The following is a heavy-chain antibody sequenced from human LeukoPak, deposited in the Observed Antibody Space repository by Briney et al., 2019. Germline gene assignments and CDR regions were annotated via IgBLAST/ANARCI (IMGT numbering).Heavy chain of an antibody. CDR2: ISSSSATI. V-gene: IGHV3-48*04. CDR1: GFTFNTYS. J-gene: IGHJ4*02. Sequence: GGSPRLSCVASGFTFNTYSMNWFRQAPGKGLEWISYISSSSATIYYADSVKGRFTISRDNAKNSLYLQMNSLRAEDTAVYYCARGRDLFDSWGQGTLVIVSS. CDR3: ARGRDLFDS.